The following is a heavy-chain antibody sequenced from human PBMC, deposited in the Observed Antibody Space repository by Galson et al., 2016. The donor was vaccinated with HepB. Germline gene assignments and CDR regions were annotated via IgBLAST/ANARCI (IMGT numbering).Heavy chain of an antibody. J-gene: IGHJ4*02. D-gene: IGHD6-13*01. Sequence: SLRLSCAASGFSFHNYGMHWVHQAPGKGLEWLAGISHDGTVANYADALQGRFTISRDNPKPTLYLQMNNLRDEATAMYYCKTAAVGSSASDYWGQATLVTVSS. CDR1: GFSFHNYG. CDR3: KTAAVGSSASDY. CDR2: ISHDGTVA. V-gene: IGHV3-30*03.